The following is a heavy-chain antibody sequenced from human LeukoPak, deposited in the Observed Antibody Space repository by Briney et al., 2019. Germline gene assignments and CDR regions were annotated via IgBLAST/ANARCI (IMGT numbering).Heavy chain of an antibody. V-gene: IGHV3-73*01. J-gene: IGHJ2*01. CDR2: IRSKANSYAT. Sequence: SGGSLRLSCAASGFTFSGSAMHWVRQASGKGLEWVGRIRSKANSYATAYAASVKGRFTISRDNSKNTLYLQMNSLRAEDTAVYYCARVPSWHWYFDLWGRGTLVTVSS. CDR3: ARVPSWHWYFDL. CDR1: GFTFSGSA.